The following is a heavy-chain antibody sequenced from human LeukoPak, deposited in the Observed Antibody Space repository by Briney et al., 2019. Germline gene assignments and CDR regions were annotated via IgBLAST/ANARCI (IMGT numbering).Heavy chain of an antibody. V-gene: IGHV3-21*01. CDR2: ISSSSSSYI. D-gene: IGHD5-18*01. Sequence: GGSLRLSCAASGFTFSSYSMNWVRQAPGKGLEWVSSISSSSSSYIYYADSVKGRFTISRDNARNSLYLQMNSLRAEDTAVYYCARDRGYSYGRGIDYWGQGTLVTVSS. CDR1: GFTFSSYS. J-gene: IGHJ4*02. CDR3: ARDRGYSYGRGIDY.